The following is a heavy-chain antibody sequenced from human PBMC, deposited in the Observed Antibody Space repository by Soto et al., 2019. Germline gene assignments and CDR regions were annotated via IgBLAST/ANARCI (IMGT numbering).Heavy chain of an antibody. D-gene: IGHD6-6*01. CDR2: INAGNGNT. J-gene: IGHJ3*02. Sequence: ASVKVSCKASGYTFTSYAMHWVRQAPGQRIEWMGWINAGNGNTKYSQKFQGRVTITRDTSASTAYMELSSLRSEDTAVYYCAVTSIAARTFGWFDIWGQGTMVTVSS. V-gene: IGHV1-3*01. CDR3: AVTSIAARTFGWFDI. CDR1: GYTFTSYA.